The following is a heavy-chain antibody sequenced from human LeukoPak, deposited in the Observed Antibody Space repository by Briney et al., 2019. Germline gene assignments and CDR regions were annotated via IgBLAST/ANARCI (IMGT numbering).Heavy chain of an antibody. V-gene: IGHV3-53*01. CDR1: GFTVSSNC. CDR2: IYSGGST. J-gene: IGHJ4*02. CDR3: ARYGGNSKSYFDY. D-gene: IGHD4-23*01. Sequence: PGGSLRLSCAATGFTVSSNCMSWVRQAPGKGLEWVSVIYSGGSTYYADSVKGRFTISRDNSKNTLYLQMNSLRAEDTAVYYCARYGGNSKSYFDYWGQGTLVTVSS.